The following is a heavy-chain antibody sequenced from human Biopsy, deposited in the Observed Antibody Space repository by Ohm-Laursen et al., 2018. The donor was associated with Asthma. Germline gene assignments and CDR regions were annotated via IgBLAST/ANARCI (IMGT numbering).Heavy chain of an antibody. J-gene: IGHJ4*02. Sequence: SSGGYYWSWIRQHPGKGLEWVSGISWNSGSIGYADSVKGRFTISRDNAKNSLYLQMNSLRVEDTALYYCAKATLGDIGKDYWGQGTLVTVSS. CDR1: SSGGYY. CDR2: ISWNSGSI. CDR3: AKATLGDIGKDY. D-gene: IGHD2-21*01. V-gene: IGHV3-9*01.